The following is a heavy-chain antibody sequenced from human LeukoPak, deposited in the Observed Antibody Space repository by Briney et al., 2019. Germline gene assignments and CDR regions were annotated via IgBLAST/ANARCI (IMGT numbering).Heavy chain of an antibody. V-gene: IGHV3-20*04. J-gene: IGHJ4*02. Sequence: GGSLRLSCEASGFIFGNYGMSWVRQVPGKGLEWVSSIKWDGGSPRYTDSVKGRFTISRDSAKNSLYLQMNSLRAEDTAVYYCAKSPMVRGVWGQGTLVTVSS. CDR1: GFIFGNYG. D-gene: IGHD3-10*01. CDR3: AKSPMVRGV. CDR2: IKWDGGSP.